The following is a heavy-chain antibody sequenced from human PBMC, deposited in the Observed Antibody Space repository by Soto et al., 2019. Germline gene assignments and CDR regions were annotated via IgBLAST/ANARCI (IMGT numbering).Heavy chain of an antibody. D-gene: IGHD2-2*01. CDR1: GYTFTSYG. J-gene: IGHJ6*03. CDR2: ISAYNGNT. CDR3: ARGVRPGDCSSTSCYSGEDYYYYYMDV. Sequence: QVQLVQSGAEVKKPGASVKVSCKASGYTFTSYGISWVRQAPGQGLEWMGWISAYNGNTNYAQKLQGRGTMTTDTSTSTAYMELRSLRSDDTAVYYCARGVRPGDCSSTSCYSGEDYYYYYMDVWGKGTTVTVSS. V-gene: IGHV1-18*01.